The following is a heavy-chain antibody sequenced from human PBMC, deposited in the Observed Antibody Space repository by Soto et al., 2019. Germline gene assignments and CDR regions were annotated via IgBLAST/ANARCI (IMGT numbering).Heavy chain of an antibody. CDR1: GGSVSSGSYY. D-gene: IGHD3-10*01. Sequence: SETLSLTCTVSGGSVSSGSYYWSWIRQPPGKGLEWIGYIYYSGSTNYNPSLKSRVTISVDTSKNQFSLKLSSVTAADTAVYYCARDSEATGFDYWGREPWSPSPQ. J-gene: IGHJ4*02. V-gene: IGHV4-61*01. CDR2: IYYSGST. CDR3: ARDSEATGFDY.